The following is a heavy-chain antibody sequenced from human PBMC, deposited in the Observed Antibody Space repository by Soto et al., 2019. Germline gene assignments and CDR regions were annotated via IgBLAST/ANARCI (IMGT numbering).Heavy chain of an antibody. CDR3: AKDPHDYGDYYYYGMDV. D-gene: IGHD4-17*01. V-gene: IGHV3-30*18. J-gene: IGHJ6*02. CDR2: ISYDGSNK. Sequence: QVQLVESGGGVVQPGRSLRLSCAASGLTFSSYGMHWVRQAPGKGLEWVAVISYDGSNKYYADSVKGRFTISRDNSKNTLYLQMNSLRAEDTAVYYCAKDPHDYGDYYYYGMDVWGQGTTVTVSS. CDR1: GLTFSSYG.